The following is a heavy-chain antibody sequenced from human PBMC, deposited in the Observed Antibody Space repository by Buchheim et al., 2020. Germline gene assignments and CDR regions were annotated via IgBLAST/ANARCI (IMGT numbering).Heavy chain of an antibody. CDR1: GFTFSSYA. D-gene: IGHD6-19*01. Sequence: EVQLLESGGGLVQPGGSLRLSCAASGFTFSSYAMSWVRQAPGKGLEWVSAISGSGGSTYYADSVKGRFTIPRDNSKHTLYLQMNSLRAEDTAVYYCAKPLHGYSSGWYYFDYWGQGTL. CDR3: AKPLHGYSSGWYYFDY. V-gene: IGHV3-23*01. J-gene: IGHJ4*02. CDR2: ISGSGGST.